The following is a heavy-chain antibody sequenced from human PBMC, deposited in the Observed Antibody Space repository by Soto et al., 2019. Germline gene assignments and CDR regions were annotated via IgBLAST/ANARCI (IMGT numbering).Heavy chain of an antibody. CDR1: GGTFSSYA. V-gene: IGHV1-69*13. Sequence: GASVKVSCKASGGTFSSYAISWVRQAPGQGLEWMGGIIPIFGTANYAQKFQGRVTNTADESTSTAYMELSSLRSEDTAVYYCARDRFDDSSGYYYPIGYYFDYWGQGTLVTVSS. CDR2: IIPIFGTA. J-gene: IGHJ4*02. CDR3: ARDRFDDSSGYYYPIGYYFDY. D-gene: IGHD3-22*01.